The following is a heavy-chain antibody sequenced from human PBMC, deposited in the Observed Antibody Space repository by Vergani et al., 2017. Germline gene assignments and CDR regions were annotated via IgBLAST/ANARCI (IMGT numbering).Heavy chain of an antibody. CDR3: ARVDSSGYLLDDAFDI. Sequence: QVQLQESGPGLVKPSETLSLTCTVSGYSISSGYYWGWIRQPPGKGLEWIGSIYHSGSTYYNPSLKSRVTISVDTSKNQFSLKLSSVTAADTAVYYRARVDSSGYLLDDAFDIWGQGTMVTVSS. V-gene: IGHV4-38-2*02. D-gene: IGHD3-22*01. CDR1: GYSISSGYY. J-gene: IGHJ3*02. CDR2: IYHSGST.